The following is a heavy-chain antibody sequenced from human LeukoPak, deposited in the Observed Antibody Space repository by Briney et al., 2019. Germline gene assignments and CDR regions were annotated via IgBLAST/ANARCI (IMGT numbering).Heavy chain of an antibody. CDR3: AREGSYSSSWDFDY. Sequence: PSETLSLTCTVSGGSISSYYWSWIRQPAGKGLEWIGRIYTSGSTNYNPSLKSRVTMSVDTSKNQFSLKLSSVTAADTAVYYCAREGSYSSSWDFDYWGQGTLVTVSS. D-gene: IGHD6-13*01. CDR1: GGSISSYY. J-gene: IGHJ4*02. V-gene: IGHV4-4*07. CDR2: IYTSGST.